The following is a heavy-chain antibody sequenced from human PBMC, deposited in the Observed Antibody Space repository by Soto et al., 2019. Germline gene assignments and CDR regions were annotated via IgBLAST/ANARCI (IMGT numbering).Heavy chain of an antibody. D-gene: IGHD6-19*01. CDR2: ISAYNGNT. V-gene: IGHV1-18*04. CDR3: ARDIEVAGTGYGMDV. J-gene: IGHJ6*02. CDR1: GYTFTSYG. Sequence: GASVKVSCKASGYTFTSYGINWVRQAPGQGLEWMGWISAYNGNTNYAQKLQGRVTMTTDTSTSTAYMELRRLRSDGTAVYYCARDIEVAGTGYGMDVWGQGTTVTVSS.